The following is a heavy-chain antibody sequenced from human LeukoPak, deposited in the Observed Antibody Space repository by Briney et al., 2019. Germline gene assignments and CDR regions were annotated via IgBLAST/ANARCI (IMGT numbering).Heavy chain of an antibody. D-gene: IGHD1-1*01. Sequence: ASVKVSCKASGYIFTGYYIYWVRQAPGQGLEWMGWINPNSGGANYAQKFQVRVTMTRDRSSSTAYMELSRLRSDDTAVYYCARGRDELDYWGQGTLVTVSS. CDR1: GYIFTGYY. CDR3: ARGRDELDY. CDR2: INPNSGGA. J-gene: IGHJ4*02. V-gene: IGHV1-2*02.